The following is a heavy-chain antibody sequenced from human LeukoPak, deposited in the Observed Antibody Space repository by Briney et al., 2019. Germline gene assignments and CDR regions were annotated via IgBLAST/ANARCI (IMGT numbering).Heavy chain of an antibody. CDR3: ARGYSYGSPYFDF. Sequence: PGGSLRLSCAASGFTFSSYSMSWVRQAPGKGLEWVSFISSTSSYIYYADSVKGRFTISRDNAKSSLYLQMNSLRAEDTAVYYCARGYSYGSPYFDFWGQGSLVTVSS. D-gene: IGHD5-18*01. V-gene: IGHV3-21*01. CDR1: GFTFSSYS. CDR2: ISSTSSYI. J-gene: IGHJ4*02.